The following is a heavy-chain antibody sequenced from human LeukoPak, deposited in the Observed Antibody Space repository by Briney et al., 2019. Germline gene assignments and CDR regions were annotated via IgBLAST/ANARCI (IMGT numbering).Heavy chain of an antibody. V-gene: IGHV4-39*01. D-gene: IGHD5-12*01. J-gene: IGHJ3*02. CDR1: GGSISSSSYY. Sequence: PSETLSLTCTVSGGSISSSSYYWGWIRQPPGKGLEWIGSIYYSGSTYYNPSLKSRVTISVDTSKNQFSLKLSSVTAADTAVYYYARHGYLTIDALDIWGQGTMVTVSS. CDR2: IYYSGST. CDR3: ARHGYLTIDALDI.